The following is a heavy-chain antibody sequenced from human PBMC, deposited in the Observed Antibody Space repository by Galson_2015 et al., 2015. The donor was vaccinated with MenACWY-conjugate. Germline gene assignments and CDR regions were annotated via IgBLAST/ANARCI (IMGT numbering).Heavy chain of an antibody. V-gene: IGHV4-59*01. J-gene: IGHJ4*02. CDR3: ARRSVGYYDFWSGYPHPFDY. CDR2: IYYSGST. D-gene: IGHD3-3*01. CDR1: GGSISSYY. Sequence: TLSLTCTVSGGSISSYYWSWIRQPPGKGLEWIGYIYYSGSTNYNPSLKSRVTISVDTSKNQFSLKLSSVTAADTAVYYCARRSVGYYDFWSGYPHPFDYWGQGTLVTVSS.